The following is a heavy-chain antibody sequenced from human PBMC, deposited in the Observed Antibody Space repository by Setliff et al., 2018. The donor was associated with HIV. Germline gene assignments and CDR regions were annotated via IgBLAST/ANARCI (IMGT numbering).Heavy chain of an antibody. J-gene: IGHJ6*02. CDR2: IYYSGSV. CDR1: GGAISGSGYY. Sequence: PSQTLSLTCSVSGGAISGSGYYWSWIRQPPGKALEWIGYIYYSGSVYYNPSLKSRLTISVDTSKNQCSVRLNSVTAADTAVYYCARSKISGSNHGTYGFDVWGQGTTVTVSS. CDR3: ARSKISGSNHGTYGFDV. D-gene: IGHD1-26*01. V-gene: IGHV4-31*03.